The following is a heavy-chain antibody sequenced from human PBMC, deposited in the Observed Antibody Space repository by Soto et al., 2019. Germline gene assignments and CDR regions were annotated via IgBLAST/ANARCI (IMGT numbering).Heavy chain of an antibody. CDR3: ARGFPSSGYYYGLDV. V-gene: IGHV4-4*07. CDR1: GGSISSDY. CDR2: IYTSGST. Sequence: QVQLQESGPGLVKPSETLSLTCTVSGGSISSDYWSWIRQPAGTGLEWIGRIYTSGSTRYNPSLKSRVTMSADTSNNQSSLKLRSVTAADTAVYYCARGFPSSGYYYGLDVWGQGTTVIVS. J-gene: IGHJ6*02.